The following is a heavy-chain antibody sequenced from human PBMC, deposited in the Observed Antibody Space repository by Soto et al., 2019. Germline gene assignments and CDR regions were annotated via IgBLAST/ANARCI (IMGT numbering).Heavy chain of an antibody. CDR1: GLTFSTHD. J-gene: IGHJ4*02. Sequence: PGGSLRLSCAAPGLTFSTHDMHWVRQATGKGLEWVSAIGTAGDTYYPDSVKGRFAISRENAKNSLYLQVNSLRVGDTAVYYCARGPWPRGDSSGFYYYFDYWGQGTLVTVSS. CDR2: IGTAGDT. D-gene: IGHD3-22*01. V-gene: IGHV3-13*04. CDR3: ARGPWPRGDSSGFYYYFDY.